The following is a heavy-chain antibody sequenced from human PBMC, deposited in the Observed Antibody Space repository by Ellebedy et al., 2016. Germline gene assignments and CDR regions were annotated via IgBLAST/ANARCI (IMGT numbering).Heavy chain of an antibody. CDR1: GFTFSSNG. CDR2: IWFDASKK. J-gene: IGHJ5*02. CDR3: ARLMGSSMDS. D-gene: IGHD2-2*01. Sequence: GGSLRLXCAASGFTFSSNGMQWVRQAPGKGLEWVALIWFDASKKYYADSVKGRFTISRDNSKNTVSLQMNSLRGEDTAVYYCARLMGSSMDSWGQGTLVTVSS. V-gene: IGHV3-33*01.